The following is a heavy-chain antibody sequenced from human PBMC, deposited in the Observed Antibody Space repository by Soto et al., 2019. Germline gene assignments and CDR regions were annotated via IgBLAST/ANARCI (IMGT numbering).Heavy chain of an antibody. V-gene: IGHV1-46*03. J-gene: IGHJ4*02. Sequence: ASVKVSCKASGYSFIDYYLQWVRQAPGQGLEWMGKIAPSGHDTTYAQNFQGRVTMTSDTSTSTVYMELTSLRPEDTAVYYCTRAKTMIRGAFDSWGLGTLVTVPS. D-gene: IGHD3-10*01. CDR2: IAPSGHDT. CDR1: GYSFIDYY. CDR3: TRAKTMIRGAFDS.